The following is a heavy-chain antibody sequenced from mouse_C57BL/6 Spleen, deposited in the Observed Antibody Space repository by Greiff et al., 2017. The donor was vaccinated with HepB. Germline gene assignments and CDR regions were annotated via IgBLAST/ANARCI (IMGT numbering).Heavy chain of an antibody. D-gene: IGHD1-1*02. CDR3: ASYYNGYFDY. V-gene: IGHV1-19*01. Sequence: EVQLQQSGPVLVKPGASVKMSCKASGYTFTDYYMNWVKQSHGKSLEWIGVINPYNGGTSYNQKFKGKATLTVDKSSSTAYMELNSLTSEDSAVYYCASYYNGYFDYWGQGTTLTVSS. CDR1: GYTFTDYY. CDR2: INPYNGGT. J-gene: IGHJ2*01.